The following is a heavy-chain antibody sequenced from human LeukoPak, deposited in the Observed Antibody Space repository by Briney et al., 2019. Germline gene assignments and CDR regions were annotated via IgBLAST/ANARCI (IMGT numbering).Heavy chain of an antibody. Sequence: GGSLRRSCAGSGFTCSDHYRSWIRQAPGKGLEWVSYISSAGHSLFYVGCVMGRFVIARDNSKNELYLDMRAVRGVATAVYYCASAPTYYDFWTGATDGFDIWGHGTMVTVCS. CDR3: ASAPTYYDFWTGATDGFDI. D-gene: IGHD3-3*01. J-gene: IGHJ3*02. V-gene: IGHV3-11*04. CDR1: GFTCSDHY. CDR2: ISSAGHSL.